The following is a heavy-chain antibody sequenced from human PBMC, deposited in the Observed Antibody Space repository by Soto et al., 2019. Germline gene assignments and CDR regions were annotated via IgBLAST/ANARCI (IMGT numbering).Heavy chain of an antibody. V-gene: IGHV4-34*01. CDR3: AGSWYSSRWNLNEPGGEGGDD. CDR1: GGSFSGYY. D-gene: IGHD6-13*01. J-gene: IGHJ4*02. Sequence: QVQLQQWGAGLLKPSETLSLTCAVYGGSFSGYYWIWIRQPPGKGLEWIGEINHSGSTNYNPSLKSRVTISVDTSKNQFSLKLSSVTAADTAVYYCAGSWYSSRWNLNEPGGEGGDDWGQGTLVTVSS. CDR2: INHSGST.